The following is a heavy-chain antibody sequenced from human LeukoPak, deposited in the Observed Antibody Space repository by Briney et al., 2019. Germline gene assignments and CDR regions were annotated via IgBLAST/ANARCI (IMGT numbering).Heavy chain of an antibody. V-gene: IGHV1-69*05. J-gene: IGHJ4*02. CDR1: GGTFSSYA. D-gene: IGHD3-22*01. CDR2: IIPIFGTA. CDR3: AREVGYYYDSSGYYHFDY. Sequence: SVKVSCKASGGTFSSYAISWVRQAPGQGLEWMGGIIPIFGTANYAQKFQGRVTITTDESTSTAYMELSSLRSEGTAVYYCAREVGYYYDSSGYYHFDYWGQGTLVTVSS.